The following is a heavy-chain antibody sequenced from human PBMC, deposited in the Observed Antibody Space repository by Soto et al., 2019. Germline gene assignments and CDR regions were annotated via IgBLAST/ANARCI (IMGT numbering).Heavy chain of an antibody. V-gene: IGHV4-34*01. CDR3: ARYHYDFWSGSAYYMDV. CDR2: INHSGST. CDR1: GGSFSGYY. J-gene: IGHJ6*03. Sequence: SEPLSLTCAVYGGSFSGYYWSWIRQPPGKGLEWIGEINHSGSTNYNPSLKSRVTISVDTSKNQFSLKLSSVTAADTAVYYCARYHYDFWSGSAYYMDVWGKGTTVTVSS. D-gene: IGHD3-3*01.